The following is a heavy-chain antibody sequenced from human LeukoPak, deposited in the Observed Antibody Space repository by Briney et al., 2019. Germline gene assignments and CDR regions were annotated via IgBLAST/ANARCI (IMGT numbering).Heavy chain of an antibody. Sequence: SETLSLTCTVSGGSISIDTYYWSWVRQPAGKGLEWIGRIYASGNTNYNPSLKSRVTISVDTSKNQFSLKLSSVTAADSAVYYCARDWGYCSGGSCHFPIDYWGQGTLVTVSP. J-gene: IGHJ4*02. V-gene: IGHV4-61*02. CDR1: GGSISIDTYY. CDR2: IYASGNT. D-gene: IGHD2-15*01. CDR3: ARDWGYCSGGSCHFPIDY.